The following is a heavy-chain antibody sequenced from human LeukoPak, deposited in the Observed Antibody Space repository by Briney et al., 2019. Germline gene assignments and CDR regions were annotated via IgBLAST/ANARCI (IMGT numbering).Heavy chain of an antibody. CDR1: GGSISSSNW. D-gene: IGHD6-13*01. CDR3: AREEGGIAAASGGDY. V-gene: IGHV4-4*02. J-gene: IGHJ4*02. CDR2: IYHSGST. Sequence: SGTLSLTCAVSGGSISSSNWWSWVRQPPGKGLEWIGEIYHSGSTNYNPSLKSRVTISVDKSKNQFSLKLSSVTAADTAVYYCAREEGGIAAASGGDYWGQGTLVTVSS.